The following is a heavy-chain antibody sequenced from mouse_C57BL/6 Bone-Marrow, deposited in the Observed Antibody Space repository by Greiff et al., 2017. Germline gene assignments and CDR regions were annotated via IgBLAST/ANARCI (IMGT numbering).Heavy chain of an antibody. D-gene: IGHD1-1*01. CDR1: GYTFTSYW. V-gene: IGHV1-74*01. CDR3: AIKGAPSYYYGRSYPPWFAY. Sequence: QVQLQQPGAELVKPGASVKVSCKASGYTFTSYWMHWVKQRPGQGLEWIGRIHPSDSDTNYNQKFKGKATLTVDKSSSTAYMQRSSLTSEDSAVYDSAIKGAPSYYYGRSYPPWFAYWGQGTLVTVSA. CDR2: IHPSDSDT. J-gene: IGHJ3*01.